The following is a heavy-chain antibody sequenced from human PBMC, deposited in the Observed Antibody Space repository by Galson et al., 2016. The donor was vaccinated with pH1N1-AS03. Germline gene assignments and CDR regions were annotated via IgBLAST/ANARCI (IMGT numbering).Heavy chain of an antibody. CDR2: IYYTGMT. CDR1: SGSISGYY. J-gene: IGHJ4*02. CDR3: ARQNGHRLLWDY. V-gene: IGHV4-59*08. Sequence: SETLSLTCSVSSGSISGYYWGWIRQPPGKGLEWIGYIYYTGMTNYNPSLKSRVTISVDTSKNQFSLKLSSVTAADTAIYYCARQNGHRLLWDYWGQGTLVTVSS. D-gene: IGHD2-8*01.